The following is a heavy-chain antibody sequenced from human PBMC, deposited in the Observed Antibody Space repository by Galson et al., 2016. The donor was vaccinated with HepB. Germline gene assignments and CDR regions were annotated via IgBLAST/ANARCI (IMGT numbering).Heavy chain of an antibody. Sequence: SLRLSCAASGFTFSSYALTWVRQAPGKGLEWVSAISDGGVATYYADSVKGRFTISRDNSKNTLYLRMNSLRVEDTAVYYCARNDSSAYLGLSWFDPWGPGTLVTVSS. CDR2: ISDGGVAT. CDR3: ARNDSSAYLGLSWFDP. D-gene: IGHD3-22*01. CDR1: GFTFSSYA. J-gene: IGHJ5*02. V-gene: IGHV3-23*01.